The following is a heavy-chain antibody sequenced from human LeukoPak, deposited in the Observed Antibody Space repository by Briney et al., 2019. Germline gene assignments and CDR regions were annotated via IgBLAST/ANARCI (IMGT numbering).Heavy chain of an antibody. CDR3: AKDEADYSNFFSSFDY. CDR1: GFTFSSYG. Sequence: GGSLRLSCAASGFTFSSYGMHWVRQAPGKGLEWLGFIRYDGSKKFYADSMKGRFTISRDNSKNTLYLQMNSLRAEDTAVYYCAKDEADYSNFFSSFDYWGRGTLVAVSS. J-gene: IGHJ4*02. D-gene: IGHD4-11*01. CDR2: IRYDGSKK. V-gene: IGHV3-30*02.